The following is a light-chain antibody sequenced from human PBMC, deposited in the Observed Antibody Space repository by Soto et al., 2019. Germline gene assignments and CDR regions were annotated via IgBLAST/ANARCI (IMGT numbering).Light chain of an antibody. Sequence: QSVVTQPPSASGTPGQRVTLSCSGRSSNIGSNAVNWYRQFPGRAPKVLIYNNNERPSGVPDRFSGSKSGTSASLAISGRQSDDEADYYCATWDEGLNGWVFGGGTKLTVL. V-gene: IGLV1-44*01. CDR1: SSNIGSNA. CDR3: ATWDEGLNGWV. CDR2: NNN. J-gene: IGLJ3*02.